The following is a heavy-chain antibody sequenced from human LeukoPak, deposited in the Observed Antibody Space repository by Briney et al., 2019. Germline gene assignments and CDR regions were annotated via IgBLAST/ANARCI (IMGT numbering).Heavy chain of an antibody. CDR2: IKQDASET. V-gene: IGHV3-7*01. D-gene: IGHD3-3*01. J-gene: IGHJ4*02. Sequence: PGGSLRLSCAASGFTFSSYWMSWVRQAPGKGLEWVANIKQDASETYYVDSVKGRFTISRDNSKNTLYLQMNSLRAEDTAVYYCARSSSYDFWSGYYSYWGQGTLVTVSS. CDR1: GFTFSSYW. CDR3: ARSSSYDFWSGYYSY.